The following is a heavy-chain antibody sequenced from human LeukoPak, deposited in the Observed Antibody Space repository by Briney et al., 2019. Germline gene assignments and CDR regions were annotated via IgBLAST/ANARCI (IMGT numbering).Heavy chain of an antibody. CDR3: ARSLYGSGNIWLDP. CDR1: GGSFTSYY. J-gene: IGHJ5*02. D-gene: IGHD3-10*01. V-gene: IGHV4-59*01. Sequence: KPSETLSLTCTVSGGSFTSYYWSWIRQPPGKGLEWIGYIYYTGSTNYNPSLKGRATISLDTSENQFSLKLTSVTAADTAVYYCARSLYGSGNIWLDPWGQGTLVTVSS. CDR2: IYYTGST.